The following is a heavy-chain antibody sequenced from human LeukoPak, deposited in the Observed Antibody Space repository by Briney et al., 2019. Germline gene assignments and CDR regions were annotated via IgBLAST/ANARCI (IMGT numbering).Heavy chain of an antibody. CDR1: GFTVSINY. CDR3: ARGWVVATGAFDM. CDR2: IYSGGST. J-gene: IGHJ3*02. V-gene: IGHV3-53*01. Sequence: GGSLRLSCAASGFTVSINYMTWVRQAPGKGLEWVSVIYSGGSTYYADSVKGRFTISRDNSRNTVYLQMNSLRAEDTAVYYCARGWVVATGAFDMWGQGTMVTVSS. D-gene: IGHD1-1*01.